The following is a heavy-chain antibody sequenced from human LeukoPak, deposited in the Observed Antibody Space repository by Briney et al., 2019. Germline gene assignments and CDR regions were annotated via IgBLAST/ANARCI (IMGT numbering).Heavy chain of an antibody. D-gene: IGHD2-2*01. V-gene: IGHV3-30*02. Sequence: PGGSLRLSCDEPEFTFRSYGMHWVRRAPGKGLDRLAFIRYDGSNKYYADSVKRRFTIPRDNSKNPPYLQMNSLRAQDTALYYCAILNHCRSTSCYPAGFDYWGQGTLVTVSS. CDR3: AILNHCRSTSCYPAGFDY. J-gene: IGHJ4*02. CDR1: EFTFRSYG. CDR2: IRYDGSNK.